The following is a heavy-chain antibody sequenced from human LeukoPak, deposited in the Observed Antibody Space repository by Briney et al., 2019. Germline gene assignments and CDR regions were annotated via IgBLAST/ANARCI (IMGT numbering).Heavy chain of an antibody. CDR2: IWYDGSNK. CDR1: GFTFSSYG. Sequence: GRSLRLSCAASGFTFSSYGVHWVRQAPGKGLEWVAVIWYDGSNKYYADSVKGRFTISRDNSKNTLYLQMNSLRAEDTAVYYCARENQYSSGWPYYWGQGTLVTVSS. J-gene: IGHJ4*02. D-gene: IGHD6-19*01. CDR3: ARENQYSSGWPYY. V-gene: IGHV3-33*01.